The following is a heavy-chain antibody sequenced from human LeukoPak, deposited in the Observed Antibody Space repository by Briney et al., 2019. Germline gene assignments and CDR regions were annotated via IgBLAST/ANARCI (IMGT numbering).Heavy chain of an antibody. J-gene: IGHJ4*02. CDR1: GFTFSSYA. CDR2: ISGSGGST. CDR3: ARDQAYAVAAAGLDY. V-gene: IGHV3-23*01. D-gene: IGHD6-13*01. Sequence: PGGSLRLSCAASGFTFSSYAMSWVRQAPGKGLEWVSAISGSGGSTFYADSVKGRFTISRDNSKNTLYLQMNSLRAEDTAVYYCARDQAYAVAAAGLDYWGQGTLVTVSS.